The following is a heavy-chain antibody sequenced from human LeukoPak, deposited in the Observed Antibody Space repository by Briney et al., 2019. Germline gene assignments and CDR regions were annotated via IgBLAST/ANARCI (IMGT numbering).Heavy chain of an antibody. CDR3: ARVKRYSYGYYYYGMDV. V-gene: IGHV4-34*01. J-gene: IGHJ6*02. CDR2: INHSGST. CDR1: GGSFSGYC. Sequence: PSETLSLTCAVYGGSFSGYCWSWIRQPPGKGLEWIGEINHSGSTNYNPSLESRVTISVDTSKNQFSLKLSSVTAADTAVYYCARVKRYSYGYYYYGMDVWGQGTTVTVSS. D-gene: IGHD5-18*01.